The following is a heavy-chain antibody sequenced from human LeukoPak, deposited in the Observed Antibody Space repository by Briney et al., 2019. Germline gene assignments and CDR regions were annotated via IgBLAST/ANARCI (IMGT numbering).Heavy chain of an antibody. V-gene: IGHV4-34*01. D-gene: IGHD4-17*01. J-gene: IGHJ4*02. CDR3: ARGMTVDY. CDR1: GGSFDSKY. Sequence: SETLSLTCSVSGGSFDSKYWSWIRQPPGRGLEWIGEINHSGSTNYNPSLKSRVTISVDTSKNQFSLKLSSVTAADTAVYYCARGMTVDYWGQGTLVTVSS. CDR2: INHSGST.